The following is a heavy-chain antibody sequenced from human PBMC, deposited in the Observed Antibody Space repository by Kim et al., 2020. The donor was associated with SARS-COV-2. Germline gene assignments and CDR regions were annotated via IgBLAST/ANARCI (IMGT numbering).Heavy chain of an antibody. V-gene: IGHV1-3*01. J-gene: IGHJ4*02. Sequence: KLSQKFQGRVTITRDTSAGTAYMELSSLRSEDTAVYYCARDGKQQLVLSYWGQGTLVTVSS. D-gene: IGHD6-13*01. CDR3: ARDGKQQLVLSY.